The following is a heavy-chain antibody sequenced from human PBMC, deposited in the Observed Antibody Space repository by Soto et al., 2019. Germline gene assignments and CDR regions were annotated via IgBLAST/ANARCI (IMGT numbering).Heavy chain of an antibody. CDR1: GFPFSIYT. D-gene: IGHD5-12*01. V-gene: IGHV3-23*01. CDR2: IGGRGSST. CDR3: TKCRGSSDISTYWFDS. J-gene: IGHJ5*01. Sequence: EVQLLESGGGLLQPGGSLRLSCAASGFPFSIYTMPWVPQVPGKGLEWVSSIGGRGSSTYYAQSVKGRFTISRDNSQNTLDLQLNSLSAEDTAVYYGTKCRGSSDISTYWFDSWGQGISVTVSS.